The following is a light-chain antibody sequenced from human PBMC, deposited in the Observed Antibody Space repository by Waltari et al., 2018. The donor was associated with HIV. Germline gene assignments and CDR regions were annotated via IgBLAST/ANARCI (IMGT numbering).Light chain of an antibody. J-gene: IGKJ2*01. CDR1: QSVLYSSNNKNY. V-gene: IGKV4-1*01. CDR3: HQYHSIPRT. CDR2: WAS. Sequence: DIVMTQSPDSLAVSLGEWASISCRSSQSVLYSSNNKNYLAWFQQKPGQPPKLLIYWASTRESGVPDRFTGSGSGTDFTLTISSLQAEDVAVYYCHQYHSIPRTFGQGTKLEIK.